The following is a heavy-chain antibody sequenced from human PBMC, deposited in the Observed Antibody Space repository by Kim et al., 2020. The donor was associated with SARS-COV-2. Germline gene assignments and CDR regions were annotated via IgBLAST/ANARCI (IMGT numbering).Heavy chain of an antibody. J-gene: IGHJ4*02. D-gene: IGHD2-15*01. CDR1: GGSISSYY. V-gene: IGHV4-59*01. CDR2: IFDSGST. Sequence: SETLSLTCTVSGGSISSYYWSWIRQPPGKGLQWIGYIFDSGSTNYNPSLESRVTLSVDTSKSQFSLKLSSVTAADTAMYYCARGGGYVDFWGQGTLVTVSS. CDR3: ARGGGYVDF.